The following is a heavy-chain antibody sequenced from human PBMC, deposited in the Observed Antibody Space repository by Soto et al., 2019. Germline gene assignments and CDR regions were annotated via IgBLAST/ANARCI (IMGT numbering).Heavy chain of an antibody. CDR3: AKADRVIAARPALYFDY. J-gene: IGHJ4*02. CDR2: ISGSGGST. V-gene: IGHV3-23*01. D-gene: IGHD6-6*01. CDR1: GFTFSSYA. Sequence: GESLKISCAASGFTFSSYAMSWVRQAPGKGLEWVSAISGSGGSTYYADSVKGRFTISRDNSKNTLYLQMNSLRAEDTAVYYCAKADRVIAARPALYFDYWGQGTLVTVSS.